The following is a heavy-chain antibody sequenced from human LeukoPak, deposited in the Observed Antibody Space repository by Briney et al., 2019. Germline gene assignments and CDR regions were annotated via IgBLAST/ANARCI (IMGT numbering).Heavy chain of an antibody. CDR1: GFTFSSYG. CDR3: AKVGLTVTTILDYFDY. D-gene: IGHD4-11*01. CDR2: IRYDGSNK. Sequence: GGPLRLSCAASGFTFSSYGMHWVRQAPGKGLEWVAFIRYDGSNKYYADSVKGRFTFSRDNSKSTLYLQMNSLRAEDTAVYYCAKVGLTVTTILDYFDYWGQGTLVTVSS. V-gene: IGHV3-30*02. J-gene: IGHJ4*02.